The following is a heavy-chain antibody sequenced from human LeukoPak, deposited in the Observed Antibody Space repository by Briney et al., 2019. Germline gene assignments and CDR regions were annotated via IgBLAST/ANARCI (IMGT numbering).Heavy chain of an antibody. CDR3: ARVLYVWGSYRYFDY. CDR1: GYTFTGYY. CDR2: MNPNSGNT. D-gene: IGHD3-16*02. Sequence: GASVKVSCKASGYTFTGYYMHWVRQAPGQGLEWMGWMNPNSGNTGYAQKFQGRVTMTRNTSISTAYMELSSLRSEDTAVYYCARVLYVWGSYRYFDYWGQGTLVTVSS. J-gene: IGHJ4*02. V-gene: IGHV1-8*02.